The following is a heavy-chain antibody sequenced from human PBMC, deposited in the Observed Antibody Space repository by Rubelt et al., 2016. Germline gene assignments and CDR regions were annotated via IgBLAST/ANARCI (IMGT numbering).Heavy chain of an antibody. Sequence: YNPSLKSRVTISVATSKSQFSLKLSSVTAEDTAVYYCARGWRYYDFWSGYRYWGQGTLVTVSS. V-gene: IGHV4-34*01. CDR3: ARGWRYYDFWSGYRY. D-gene: IGHD3-3*01. J-gene: IGHJ4*02.